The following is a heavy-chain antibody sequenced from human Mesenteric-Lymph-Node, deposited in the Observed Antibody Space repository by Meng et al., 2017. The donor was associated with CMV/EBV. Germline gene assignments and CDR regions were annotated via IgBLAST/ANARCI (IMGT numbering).Heavy chain of an antibody. CDR3: ARDLKGGMDV. CDR2: IKQDGSEK. V-gene: IGHV3-7*01. Sequence: GESLKISCAASGFTFSSYWMSWVRQAPGKGLEWVANIKQDGSEKYYVDSVKGRFTISRDNAKNSLYLQMNSLRAEDTAVYYCARDLKGGMDVWGQGTTVTDSS. J-gene: IGHJ6*02. CDR1: GFTFSSYW.